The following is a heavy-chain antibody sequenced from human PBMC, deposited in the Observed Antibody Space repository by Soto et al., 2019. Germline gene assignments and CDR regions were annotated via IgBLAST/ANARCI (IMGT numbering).Heavy chain of an antibody. CDR1: GYTFTNYG. Sequence: QVQLVQSGVEVKTPGASVKVSCKASGYTFTNYGISWVRQAPGQGLEWMGWISTYDAKTNYTQKFQGRVTMTTDTSTSTAYMELTSLRSDDTAVYYCARGEAHFDFWGQGTLVTVSS. CDR2: ISTYDAKT. V-gene: IGHV1-18*01. J-gene: IGHJ4*02. D-gene: IGHD1-26*01. CDR3: ARGEAHFDF.